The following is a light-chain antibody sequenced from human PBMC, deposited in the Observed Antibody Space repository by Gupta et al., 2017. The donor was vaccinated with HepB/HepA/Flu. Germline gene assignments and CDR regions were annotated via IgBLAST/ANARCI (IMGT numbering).Light chain of an antibody. CDR3: QQRSNWSWT. J-gene: IGKJ1*01. CDR2: DAS. V-gene: IGKV3-11*01. CDR1: QSVSSY. Sequence: EIVLTQSPATLSFSPGERATLSCRASQSVSSYLAWYQQKPGQAPMLLIYDASNRATGIPARFSGSGSGTDFTLTISSLEPEDFAVYYCQQRSNWSWTFGQGTKVEIK.